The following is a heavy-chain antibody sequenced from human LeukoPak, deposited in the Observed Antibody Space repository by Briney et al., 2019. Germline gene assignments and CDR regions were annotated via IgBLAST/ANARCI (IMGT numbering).Heavy chain of an antibody. D-gene: IGHD2/OR15-2a*01. CDR2: IGGGGANT. Sequence: GGPLRLSCAASGFTFSTYALSWVRQAPGRGLEWGSSIGGGGANTIYADSVKGRFTISRDNSRSTLFLQMNSLRAEDTAVYFCAKLRLAEPLTFWGQGTLVTVSP. J-gene: IGHJ4*02. V-gene: IGHV3-23*01. CDR1: GFTFSTYA. CDR3: AKLRLAEPLTF.